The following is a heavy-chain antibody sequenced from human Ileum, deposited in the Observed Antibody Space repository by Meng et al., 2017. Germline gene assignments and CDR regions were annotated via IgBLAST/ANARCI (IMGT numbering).Heavy chain of an antibody. CDR2: ISSSGGSI. V-gene: IGHV3-11*01. CDR1: GFTFSDYF. CDR3: ARGTTYCNAVKCAYDP. Sequence: QVQLIQSVGGLVKPAGSLRLSRSASGFTFSDYFMSWIRQAPGEGLEWLSYISSSGGSIAYADSVKGRFTASRDNSKNALYLQMDSLRAEDTAVYYCARGTTYCNAVKCAYDPWGQGTLVTVSS. J-gene: IGHJ5*02. D-gene: IGHD2/OR15-2a*01.